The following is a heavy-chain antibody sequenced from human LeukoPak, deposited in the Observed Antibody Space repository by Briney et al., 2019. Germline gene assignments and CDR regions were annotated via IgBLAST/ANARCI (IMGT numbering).Heavy chain of an antibody. CDR2: MNPNSGNT. Sequence: ASVKVSRKASGYTFTSYDINWVRQATGQGLEWMGWMNPNSGNTGYAQKFQGRVTMTRNTSISTAYMELSSLRSEDTAVYYCARESPSSGSYVFDYWGQGTLVTVSS. J-gene: IGHJ4*02. V-gene: IGHV1-8*01. D-gene: IGHD3-10*01. CDR3: ARESPSSGSYVFDY. CDR1: GYTFTSYD.